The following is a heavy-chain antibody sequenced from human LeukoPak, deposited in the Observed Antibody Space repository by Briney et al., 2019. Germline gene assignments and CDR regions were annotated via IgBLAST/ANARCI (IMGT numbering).Heavy chain of an antibody. V-gene: IGHV3-23*01. CDR3: AKGPKQLLVGSRGYYFDS. D-gene: IGHD6-13*01. CDR1: GFTFSSYG. J-gene: IGHJ4*02. CDR2: ISGSGGRT. Sequence: GGSLRLSCAASGFTFSSYGMSWVRQAPGKGLEWVSGISGSGGRTYFADSVKGRFTISRDISKNTLYLQMNSLRAEDTAVYYCAKGPKQLLVGSRGYYFDSWGQGTLVTVSS.